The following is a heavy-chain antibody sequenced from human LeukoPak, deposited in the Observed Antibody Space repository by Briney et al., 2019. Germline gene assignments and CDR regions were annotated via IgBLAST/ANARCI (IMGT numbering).Heavy chain of an antibody. D-gene: IGHD3-16*01. Sequence: GGSLRLSCAASGFTFSSYAMHWVRQAPGKGLEWVAVISYDGSNKYYADSVKGRFTISRDNSKNTLYLQMNSLRAEDTAVYYCARGSEGWTYNYGMDVWGQGTTVTVSS. J-gene: IGHJ6*02. CDR2: ISYDGSNK. V-gene: IGHV3-30-3*01. CDR3: ARGSEGWTYNYGMDV. CDR1: GFTFSSYA.